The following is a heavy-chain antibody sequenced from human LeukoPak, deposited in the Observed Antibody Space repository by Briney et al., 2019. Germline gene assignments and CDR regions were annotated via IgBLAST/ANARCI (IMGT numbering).Heavy chain of an antibody. J-gene: IGHJ6*03. CDR2: INPNNGGT. V-gene: IGHV1-2*02. CDR1: GYTFTGYY. CDR3: ARAPTYYYYYMDV. Sequence: ASVTVSCKASGYTFTGYYMHWVRQAPGQGLEWMGWINPNNGGTNYAQKFQGRVTMTRDTSISTAYMELSRLRSDDTAVYYCARAPTYYYYYMDVWGKGTTVTVSS.